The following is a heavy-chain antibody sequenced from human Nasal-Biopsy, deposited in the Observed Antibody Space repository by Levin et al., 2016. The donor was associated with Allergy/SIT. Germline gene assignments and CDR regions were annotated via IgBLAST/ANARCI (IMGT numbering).Heavy chain of an antibody. V-gene: IGHV3-21*04. CDR2: ISSTSSYI. D-gene: IGHD5-18*01. CDR3: AGGTGWIQDC. Sequence: GGSLRLSCAASGFISSSYTMNWVRQAPGKGLEWVSSISSTSSYIFYVDSVKGRFTISRDNAKNSLYLQMNGLRVEDTAVYYCAGGTGWIQDCWGQGTLVTVSS. J-gene: IGHJ4*02. CDR1: GFISSSYT.